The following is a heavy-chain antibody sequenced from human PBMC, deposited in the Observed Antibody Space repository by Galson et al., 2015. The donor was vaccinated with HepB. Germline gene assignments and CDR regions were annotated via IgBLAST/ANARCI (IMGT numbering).Heavy chain of an antibody. V-gene: IGHV4-34*01. CDR2: VNHPRGT. D-gene: IGHD2-2*01. CDR3: ARRSGYCSTTYCYKFFDY. J-gene: IGHJ4*02. CDR1: GDSISSYS. Sequence: ETLSLTCSVSGDSISSYSWSWIRQSPGKGLEWIGEVNHPRGTNYNPSLKSRVTISIDTSKNQFSLKLSSVTAADTAIYYCARRSGYCSTTYCYKFFDYWGQGALVTVSS.